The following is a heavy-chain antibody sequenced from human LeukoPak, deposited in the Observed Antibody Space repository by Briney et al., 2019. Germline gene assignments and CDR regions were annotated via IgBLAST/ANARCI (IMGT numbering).Heavy chain of an antibody. J-gene: IGHJ5*02. Sequence: SDTLSLTCNVSGGSISSSTYYWGWIRQPPGRGLEWIGTIYYSGSTYSNPSLKSRVTISLDTSKNQISLRVSSMTAADSAVYYCARQASTWKSPHWFDPWGQGALVTVSS. CDR2: IYYSGST. CDR3: ARQASTWKSPHWFDP. D-gene: IGHD1-1*01. CDR1: GGSISSSTYY. V-gene: IGHV4-39*01.